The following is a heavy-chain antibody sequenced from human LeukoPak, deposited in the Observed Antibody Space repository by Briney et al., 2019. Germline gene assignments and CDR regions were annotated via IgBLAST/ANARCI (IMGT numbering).Heavy chain of an antibody. J-gene: IGHJ4*02. V-gene: IGHV1-2*02. D-gene: IGHD3-16*02. CDR3: ARVTYYDYVWGSYRYTYFDY. CDR2: INPNSGGT. Sequence: GASVKVSCKASGYTFTGYYMHWVRQAPGQGLEWMGWINPNSGGTNYAQKFQGRVTMTRDTSISTAYMELSRLRSDDTAVYYCARVTYYDYVWGSYRYTYFDYWGQGTLVTVSS. CDR1: GYTFTGYY.